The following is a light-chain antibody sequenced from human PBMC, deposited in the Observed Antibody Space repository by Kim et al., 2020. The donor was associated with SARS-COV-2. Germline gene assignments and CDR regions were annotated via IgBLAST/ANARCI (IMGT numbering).Light chain of an antibody. CDR2: GKN. Sequence: SSELTQDPAVSVALGQTVRMTCQGNTLRTHYATWYQQKPGQAPVLVTYGKNNRSSGIPDRFPGSSSGTTASLPITRAQAAAEAAYYSTTRDNSGTHWV. CDR1: TLRTHY. CDR3: TTRDNSGTHWV. J-gene: IGLJ3*02. V-gene: IGLV3-19*01.